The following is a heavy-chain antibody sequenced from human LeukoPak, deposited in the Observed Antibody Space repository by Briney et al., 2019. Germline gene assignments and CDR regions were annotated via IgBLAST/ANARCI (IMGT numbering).Heavy chain of an antibody. CDR2: ISGDGGSI. CDR3: AKDMGRKGTRILDY. CDR1: GFTFDDYA. V-gene: IGHV3-43*02. D-gene: IGHD1-26*01. Sequence: GGSLRLSCAASGFTFDDYAMHWVRRAPGKGLEWVSLISGDGGSIYYADSVKGRFTISRDNSKNSLYLQMNSLRTEDTALYYCAKDMGRKGTRILDYWGQGTLVTVSS. J-gene: IGHJ4*02.